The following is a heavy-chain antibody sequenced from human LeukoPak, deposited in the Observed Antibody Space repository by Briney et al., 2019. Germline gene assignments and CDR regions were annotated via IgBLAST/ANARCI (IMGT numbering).Heavy chain of an antibody. CDR1: GFTFSNYW. V-gene: IGHV3-23*01. Sequence: GGSLRLSCAASGFTFSNYWMRWVRQAPGKGLVWVSGISGSGITIFYADSVRGLFTISRDNSRNTLYLLMNSLRAEGTAVYYCAKERSSEDYPYYFDSWGQGTLVTVSS. CDR3: AKERSSEDYPYYFDS. CDR2: ISGSGITI. J-gene: IGHJ4*02. D-gene: IGHD3-22*01.